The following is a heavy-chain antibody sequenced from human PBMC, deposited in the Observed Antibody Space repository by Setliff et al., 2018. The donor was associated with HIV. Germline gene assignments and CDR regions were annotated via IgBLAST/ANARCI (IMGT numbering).Heavy chain of an antibody. D-gene: IGHD7-27*01. J-gene: IGHJ4*02. CDR3: ARVPDWGTINFDY. Sequence: ASVKVSCKASGYTFTDHYMHWVRQAPGQGLEWMGWINPNSGGTNYAQKFQGRVTMTRDTSISTAYMELSRLRSDDTAVYYCARVPDWGTINFDYWGQGTLVTVSS. V-gene: IGHV1-2*02. CDR1: GYTFTDHY. CDR2: INPNSGGT.